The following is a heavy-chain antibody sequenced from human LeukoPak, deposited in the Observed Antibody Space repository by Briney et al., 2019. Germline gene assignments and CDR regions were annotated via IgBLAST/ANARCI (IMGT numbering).Heavy chain of an antibody. CDR2: IDGDGSTT. D-gene: IGHD2-15*01. CDR3: ARDRAGYCSGGSCP. V-gene: IGHV3-74*01. J-gene: IGHJ5*02. Sequence: GGSLRVSCAASGFTFSDYWMHWVRQAPGKGLVWVSYIDGDGSTTNYADSVKGRFTISRDNAKNTLYLQMNSLRAEDTAVYYCARDRAGYCSGGSCPWGQGTLVTVSS. CDR1: GFTFSDYW.